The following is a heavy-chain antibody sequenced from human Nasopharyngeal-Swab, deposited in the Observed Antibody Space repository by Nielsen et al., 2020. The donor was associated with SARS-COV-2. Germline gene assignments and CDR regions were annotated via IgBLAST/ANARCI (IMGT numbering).Heavy chain of an antibody. J-gene: IGHJ4*02. CDR2: ISYDGSNK. V-gene: IGHV3-30*18. CDR1: GCTFSSYG. Sequence: GGPLPLTCAAFGCTFSSYGLHWVRQAPGKGLERVAVISYDGSNKNYADSVKGRYTISRDNSKNTLYLQMNSLKAEDKGVYYCAKDRYYGFWDDYYTKDYWGQGTLVTVSS. D-gene: IGHD3-3*01. CDR3: AKDRYYGFWDDYYTKDY.